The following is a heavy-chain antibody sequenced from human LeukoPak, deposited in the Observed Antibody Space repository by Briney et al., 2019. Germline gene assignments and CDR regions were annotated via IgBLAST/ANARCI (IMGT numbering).Heavy chain of an antibody. CDR1: GFTFSTYI. J-gene: IGHJ4*02. CDR3: ARGTTVTTTGGDY. CDR2: ISGGGGST. D-gene: IGHD4-17*01. V-gene: IGHV3-23*01. Sequence: GGSLRLSCAASGFTFSTYIMNWVRQAPGKGLEWVSGISGGGGSTYYVASVKGRFTISRDNSKDTLYLQMSSLRAEDTAVYYCARGTTVTTTGGDYWGQGTLVTVSS.